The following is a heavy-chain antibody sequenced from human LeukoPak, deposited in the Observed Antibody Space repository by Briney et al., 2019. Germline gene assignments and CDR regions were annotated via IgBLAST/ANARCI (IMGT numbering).Heavy chain of an antibody. V-gene: IGHV4-30-4*08. CDR2: IYYSGST. CDR3: ARVGPVDTAFTADY. Sequence: SQTLSLTCTVSGGSISSGGYYWSWIRQHPGKGLEWIGYIYYSGSTYYNPSLKSRVTISVDTSKNQFSLKLSSVTAADTAVYYCARVGPVDTAFTADYWGQGTLVTVSS. D-gene: IGHD5-18*01. CDR1: GGSISSGGYY. J-gene: IGHJ4*02.